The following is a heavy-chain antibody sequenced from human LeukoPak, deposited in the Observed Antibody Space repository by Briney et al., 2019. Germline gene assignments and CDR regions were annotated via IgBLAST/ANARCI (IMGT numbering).Heavy chain of an antibody. D-gene: IGHD6-19*01. CDR2: ISWNSGSL. Sequence: GRSLRLSCAASGFNFNDYAMHWVRQAPGKGLESVSGISWNSGSLGYAGSVKGRFTVSRDNAKNSLYLQMNSLRAEDMALYYCVKGETAVAGGAFDYWGQGTLVTVSS. CDR3: VKGETAVAGGAFDY. V-gene: IGHV3-9*03. CDR1: GFNFNDYA. J-gene: IGHJ4*02.